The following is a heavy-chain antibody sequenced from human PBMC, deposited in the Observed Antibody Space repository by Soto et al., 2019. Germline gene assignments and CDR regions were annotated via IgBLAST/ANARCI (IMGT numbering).Heavy chain of an antibody. D-gene: IGHD3-3*01. J-gene: IGHJ6*02. CDR3: ASGGEYYDENIRHYSFFGMQA. Sequence: QVHLVQSGAEVKKPGSSVKVSCKASGGTFSNYPITWVRRAPGQGLGWLGGIIPMFGKADYTQKFQGRVTLTADEPTSTAYMELSSLRSEDTAVYYCASGGEYYDENIRHYSFFGMQAWGQGTTVTVS. V-gene: IGHV1-69*01. CDR1: GGTFSNYP. CDR2: IIPMFGKA.